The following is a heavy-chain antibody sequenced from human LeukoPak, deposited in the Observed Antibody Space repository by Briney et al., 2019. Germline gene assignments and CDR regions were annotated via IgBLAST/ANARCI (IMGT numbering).Heavy chain of an antibody. CDR3: ARGGYYYYYMDV. J-gene: IGHJ6*03. CDR2: INHSGST. V-gene: IGHV4-34*01. CDR1: GGSFSGYY. Sequence: PSETLSLTRAVYGGSFSGYYWSWIRQPPGKGLEWIGEINHSGSTNYNPSLKSRVTISVDTSKNQFSLKLSSVTAADTAVYYCARGGYYYYYMDVWGKGTTVTASS.